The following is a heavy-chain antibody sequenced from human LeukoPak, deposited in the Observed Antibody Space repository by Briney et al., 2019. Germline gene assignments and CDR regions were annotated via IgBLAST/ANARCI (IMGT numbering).Heavy chain of an antibody. CDR2: ISYDGSNK. CDR3: ARGKRYSSSSGLFDY. J-gene: IGHJ4*02. V-gene: IGHV3-30*03. D-gene: IGHD6-6*01. CDR1: GFTFSVYG. Sequence: GGSLRLSCAASGFTFSVYGMHWVRQAPGKGLEWVAVISYDGSNKYYADSVKGRFTISRDNSKNTLYLQMNSLRAEDTAVYYCARGKRYSSSSGLFDYWGQGTLVTVSS.